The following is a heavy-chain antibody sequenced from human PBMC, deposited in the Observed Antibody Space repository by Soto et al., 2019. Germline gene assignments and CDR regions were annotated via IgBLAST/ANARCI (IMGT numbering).Heavy chain of an antibody. CDR2: IISIFGTA. D-gene: IGHD2-2*01. V-gene: IGHV1-69*12. Sequence: QVQLVQSGSEVKKPGSSVKVSCKASGGTFSSYAISWVRQAPGQGLEWMGGIISIFGTANYAQKFQGRVTITADESTSTAYMELSRLRSEDTDVYYCARPVPAAGYYDGRDVGGQGTTVTVSS. J-gene: IGHJ6*02. CDR3: ARPVPAAGYYDGRDV. CDR1: GGTFSSYA.